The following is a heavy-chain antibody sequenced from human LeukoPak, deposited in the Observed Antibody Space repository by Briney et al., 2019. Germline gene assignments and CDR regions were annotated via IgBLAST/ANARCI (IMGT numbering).Heavy chain of an antibody. D-gene: IGHD3-22*01. CDR1: GGTFSSYA. CDR3: ASPSYFDSSGFVY. V-gene: IGHV1-69*04. CDR2: IIPILGIA. J-gene: IGHJ4*02. Sequence: ASVKVSCKASGGTFSSYAISWVRQAPGQGLEWMGRIIPILGIANYAQKFQGRVTITADKSTSTAYMELSSLRSEDTAVYYCASPSYFDSSGFVYWGQCTLVTVSS.